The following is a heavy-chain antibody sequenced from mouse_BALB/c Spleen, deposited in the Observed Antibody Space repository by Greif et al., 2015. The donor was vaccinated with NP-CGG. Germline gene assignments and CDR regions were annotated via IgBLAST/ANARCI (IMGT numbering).Heavy chain of an antibody. J-gene: IGHJ4*01. CDR2: INPSNGGT. CDR3: TRYGYYAMDY. V-gene: IGHV1S81*02. D-gene: IGHD1-1*02. CDR1: GYTFTSYY. Sequence: VQLQQSGAELVRPGASVKLSCKASGYTFTSYYMYWVKQRPGQGLEWIGEINPSNGGTNFNEKFKSKATLTVDKSSSAVYMQRSSQTSEDSAVYYCTRYGYYAMDYWRQGTSVTVS.